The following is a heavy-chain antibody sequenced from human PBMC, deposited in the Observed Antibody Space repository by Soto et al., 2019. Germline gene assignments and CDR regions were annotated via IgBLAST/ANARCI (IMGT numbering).Heavy chain of an antibody. CDR1: GYTFTSYG. V-gene: IGHV1-18*01. D-gene: IGHD4-17*01. Sequence: ASVKVSCKASGYTFTSYGISWVRQAPGQGLEWMGWISAYNGNTNYAQKLQGRVTMTTDTSTSTAYMELRSLRSDDTAVYYCARASVGDYLFFHYFDYWGQGTLVTVSS. CDR3: ARASVGDYLFFHYFDY. CDR2: ISAYNGNT. J-gene: IGHJ4*02.